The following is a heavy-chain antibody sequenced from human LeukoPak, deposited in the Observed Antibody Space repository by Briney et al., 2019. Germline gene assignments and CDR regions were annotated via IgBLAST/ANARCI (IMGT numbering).Heavy chain of an antibody. CDR1: GFTFTTYW. CDR2: INSDGSIT. J-gene: IGHJ4*02. V-gene: IGHV3-74*01. Sequence: GGSLRLSCAASGFTFTTYWMHWVRQAPGKGLVWVSHINSDGSITSYADSVKGRFTISRDNSKNTLYLQMNSLRAEDTAVYYCAKGGDGYNYYFDYWGQETLVTVSS. D-gene: IGHD5-24*01. CDR3: AKGGDGYNYYFDY.